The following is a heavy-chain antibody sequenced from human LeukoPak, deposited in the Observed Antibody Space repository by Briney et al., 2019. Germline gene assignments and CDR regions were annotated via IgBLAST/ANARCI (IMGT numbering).Heavy chain of an antibody. CDR3: ARVDTAMVRWYFDL. CDR2: ISAYNGNT. J-gene: IGHJ2*01. V-gene: IGHV1-18*01. D-gene: IGHD5-18*01. Sequence: RASVKVSCKAYGYTFTSYGISWVRQAPGQGLEWMGWISAYNGNTNYAQKLQGRVTMTTDTSTSTAYMELRSLRSDDTAVYYCARVDTAMVRWYFDLWGRGTLVTVSS. CDR1: GYTFTSYG.